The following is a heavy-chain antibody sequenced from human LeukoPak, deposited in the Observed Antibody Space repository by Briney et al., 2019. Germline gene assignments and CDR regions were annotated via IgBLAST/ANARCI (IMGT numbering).Heavy chain of an antibody. V-gene: IGHV1-69*05. J-gene: IGHJ4*02. CDR1: GGTFSSYA. D-gene: IGHD4-17*01. CDR3: AREWVIDYGDYDVYHYFDY. Sequence: SVKVSCKASGGTFSSYAISWVRQAPGQGLEWMGRIIPIFGTANYEQKFQGRVTITTDESTSTAYMELSSLRSEDTAVYYCAREWVIDYGDYDVYHYFDYWGQGTLVTVSS. CDR2: IIPIFGTA.